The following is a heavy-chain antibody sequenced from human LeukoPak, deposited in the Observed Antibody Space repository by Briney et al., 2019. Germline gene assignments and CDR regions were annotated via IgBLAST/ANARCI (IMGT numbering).Heavy chain of an antibody. CDR3: ARDLTFGDSPFDY. D-gene: IGHD4-17*01. V-gene: IGHV3-23*01. CDR1: GFTFSSYA. Sequence: GGSLRLSCAASGFTFSSYAMSWVRQAPGKGLEWVSAISGSGGSTYYADSVKGRFTISRDNAKNSLYLQMNSLRAEDTAVYYCARDLTFGDSPFDYWGQGTLVTVSS. CDR2: ISGSGGST. J-gene: IGHJ4*02.